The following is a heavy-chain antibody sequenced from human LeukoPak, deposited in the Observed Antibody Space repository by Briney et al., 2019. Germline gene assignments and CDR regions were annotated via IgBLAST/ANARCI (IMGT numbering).Heavy chain of an antibody. CDR3: ARGGGYSYAEIDY. J-gene: IGHJ4*02. V-gene: IGHV3-21*01. CDR1: GFTFSSYS. D-gene: IGHD5-18*01. Sequence: GGSLRLSCAASGFTFSSYSMNWVRQAPGKGLEWVSSISSSSSYIYYADSVKSRFTISRDNAKNSLYLQMNSLRAEGTAVYYCARGGGYSYAEIDYWGQGTLVTVSS. CDR2: ISSSSSYI.